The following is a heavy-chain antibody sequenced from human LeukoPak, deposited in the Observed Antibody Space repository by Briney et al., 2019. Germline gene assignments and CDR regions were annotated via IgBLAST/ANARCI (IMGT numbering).Heavy chain of an antibody. CDR1: GGSFSSYY. V-gene: IGHV4-4*09. J-gene: IGHJ4*02. Sequence: SETLSLTCTVSGGSFSSYYWSWIRQPPGKGLEWIGYIYTSGSTNYNPSLKSRVTISVDTSKNQFSLKLSSVTAADTAVYYCARHRGYSSSPFDYWGQGTLVTVSS. CDR2: IYTSGST. D-gene: IGHD6-6*01. CDR3: ARHRGYSSSPFDY.